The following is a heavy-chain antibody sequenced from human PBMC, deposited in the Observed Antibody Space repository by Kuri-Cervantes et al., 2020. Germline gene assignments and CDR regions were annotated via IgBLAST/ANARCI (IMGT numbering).Heavy chain of an antibody. D-gene: IGHD6-6*01. CDR3: VRDSATRPRVFDM. CDR2: IYHSGST. Sequence: SETLSLTCTVSGYSISSGYYWGWIRQPPGKGLEWIGSIYHSGSTYYNPSLKSRVTISVDTSKNQFSLKLSSVTAADTAMYLCVRDSATRPRVFDMWGLGTMVTVSS. J-gene: IGHJ3*02. V-gene: IGHV4-38-2*02. CDR1: GYSISSGYY.